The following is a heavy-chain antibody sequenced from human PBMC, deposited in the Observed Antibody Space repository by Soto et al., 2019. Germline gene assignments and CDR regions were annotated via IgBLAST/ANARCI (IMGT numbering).Heavy chain of an antibody. CDR1: GFTFSSYG. Sequence: GGSLRLSCAASGFTFSSYGMHWVRQAPGKGLEWVAVISYDGSNKYYADSVKGRFTISRDNSKNTLYLQMNSLRAEDTAVYYCAKDGSGYDDDYYYYYMDVWGKGTTVTVSS. CDR2: ISYDGSNK. D-gene: IGHD5-12*01. V-gene: IGHV3-30*18. J-gene: IGHJ6*03. CDR3: AKDGSGYDDDYYYYYMDV.